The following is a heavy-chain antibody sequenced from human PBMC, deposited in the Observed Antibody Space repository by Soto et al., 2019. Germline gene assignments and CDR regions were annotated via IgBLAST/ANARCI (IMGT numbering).Heavy chain of an antibody. CDR3: ATSYAGAFDI. Sequence: ASGEVSCKVSGYTLTELSMHWVRQAPGKGLEWMGGFDPEDGETIYAQKFQGRVTMTEDTSTDTAYMELSSLRSEDTAVYYCATSYAGAFDIWGQGTMVTVSS. CDR2: FDPEDGET. J-gene: IGHJ3*02. V-gene: IGHV1-24*01. CDR1: GYTLTELS. D-gene: IGHD4-17*01.